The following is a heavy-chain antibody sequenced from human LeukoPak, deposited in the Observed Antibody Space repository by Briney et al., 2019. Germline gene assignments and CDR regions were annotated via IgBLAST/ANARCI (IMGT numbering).Heavy chain of an antibody. D-gene: IGHD5-18*01. CDR3: ARDVEYSYGYEYYYYGMDV. CDR1: GFTFSSYW. J-gene: IGHJ6*02. CDR2: IKQGGSEK. Sequence: GGSLRLSCAAPGFTFSSYWMSWVRQAPGKGLEWVANIKQGGSEKYYVDSVKGRFTISRDNAKNSLYLQMNSLRAEDTAVYYCARDVEYSYGYEYYYYGMDVWGQGTTVTVSS. V-gene: IGHV3-7*01.